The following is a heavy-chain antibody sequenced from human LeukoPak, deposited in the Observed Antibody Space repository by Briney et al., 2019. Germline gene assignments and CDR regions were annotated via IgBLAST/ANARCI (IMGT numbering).Heavy chain of an antibody. J-gene: IGHJ4*02. CDR2: IYYSGTT. Sequence: MSSETLSLTCTVSGGSISSSSYYWGWIRQPPGKGLEWIGSIYYSGTTNYNPSLKSRVTISVDTSKNQFSLKLSSVTAADTAVYYCARSERGAGVAAELDYWGQGTLVTVSS. CDR1: GGSISSSSYY. CDR3: ARSERGAGVAAELDY. V-gene: IGHV4-39*07. D-gene: IGHD1-14*01.